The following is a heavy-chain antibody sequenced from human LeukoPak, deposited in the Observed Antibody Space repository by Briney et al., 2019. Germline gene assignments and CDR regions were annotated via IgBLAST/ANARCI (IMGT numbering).Heavy chain of an antibody. Sequence: ASVKVSCKASGYTFTGYYMHWVRQAPGQGLEWMGWINPNSGGTNYAQKFQGRVTMTRDTSISTAYMELSRLRSDDTAVYYCARAYCSSTSCHRPYYMDVWGKGTTVTVSS. J-gene: IGHJ6*03. CDR1: GYTFTGYY. D-gene: IGHD2-2*01. V-gene: IGHV1-2*02. CDR2: INPNSGGT. CDR3: ARAYCSSTSCHRPYYMDV.